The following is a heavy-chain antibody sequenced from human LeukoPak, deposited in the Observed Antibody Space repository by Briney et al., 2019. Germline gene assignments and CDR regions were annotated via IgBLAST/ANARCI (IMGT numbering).Heavy chain of an antibody. CDR1: GDSISPAY. J-gene: IGHJ1*01. CDR2: IYKIGNT. V-gene: IGHV4-59*08. Sequence: KPSETLSLTCSVSGDSISPAYWSWIRQSPEKGLEWIGYIYKIGNTDYNPSLKSRVTISLDTSKNQLSLSLKSVTATDTAVYYCAGRGQRYFRDWGQGTLVTVSS. CDR3: AGRGQRYFRD. D-gene: IGHD3-9*01.